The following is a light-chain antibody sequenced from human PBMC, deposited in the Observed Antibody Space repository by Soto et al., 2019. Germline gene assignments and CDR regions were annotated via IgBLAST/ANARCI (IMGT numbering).Light chain of an antibody. J-gene: IGKJ2*01. CDR1: QSVSGSY. Sequence: EIVLTQSPGTLSLSPGERATLSCRASQSVSGSYLAWYQQKPGQAPRHLIFGACSRATGIPDRFSGSGSGTDFTLTISRLEPEDFAVYYCQHYGSSPYTFGQGTKLEIQ. CDR2: GAC. V-gene: IGKV3-20*01. CDR3: QHYGSSPYT.